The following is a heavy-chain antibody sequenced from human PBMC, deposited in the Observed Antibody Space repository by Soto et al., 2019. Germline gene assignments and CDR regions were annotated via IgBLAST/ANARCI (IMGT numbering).Heavy chain of an antibody. V-gene: IGHV1-69*06. Sequence: SGNDSCNASGGSLISYSMSCERQAPGQGLEWMGGIIPIFGTANYSKKFQGRVTITADKSTSTAYMDLSSLRYEDTAVYYCARAGYYDYVWGSYRQFDYWGQGTLVTVS. CDR3: ARAGYYDYVWGSYRQFDY. CDR2: IIPIFGTA. D-gene: IGHD3-16*02. CDR1: GGSLISYS. J-gene: IGHJ4*02.